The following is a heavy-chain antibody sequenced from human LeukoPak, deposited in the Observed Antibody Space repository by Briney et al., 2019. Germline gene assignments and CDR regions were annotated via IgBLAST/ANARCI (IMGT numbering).Heavy chain of an antibody. CDR3: ARSDRLVRAALEYYFDY. D-gene: IGHD2-2*01. CDR2: IYHSGST. Sequence: SETLSLTCTVSGYSISSGYYWGWIRQPPGKGLEWIGSIYHSGSTYYNPSLKSRVTISVDTSKNQFSLKLSSVTAADTAVYYCARSDRLVRAALEYYFDYWGQGTLVTVSS. V-gene: IGHV4-38-2*02. J-gene: IGHJ4*02. CDR1: GYSISSGYY.